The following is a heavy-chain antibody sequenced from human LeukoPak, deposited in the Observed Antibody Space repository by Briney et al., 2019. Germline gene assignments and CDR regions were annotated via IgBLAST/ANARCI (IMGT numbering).Heavy chain of an antibody. CDR3: ARWAGSSWAEARQQGYKYYYYMDV. D-gene: IGHD6-6*01. V-gene: IGHV3-7*01. CDR2: INQDGSER. CDR1: GFTFKTYW. Sequence: GGSLRLSCAASGFTFKTYWMTWVRQAPGRGLEWVANINQDGSERYYVDSVKGRFTISRDNAKNSLYLQLNSLRAEDTAVCYCARWAGSSWAEARQQGYKYYYYMDVWGKGTTVTVSS. J-gene: IGHJ6*03.